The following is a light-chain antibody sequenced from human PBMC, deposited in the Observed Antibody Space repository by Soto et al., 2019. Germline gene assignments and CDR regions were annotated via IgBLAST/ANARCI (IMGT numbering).Light chain of an antibody. Sequence: DIQMTQSPSTLSASLGVRVTITCRASQSISFRLAWFQQKPGKAPNLLIYKGSSLESGVPSRFSGSGSGTEFTLPISILQPDDFATYYCQQYDTYPLTFGQGTKVEV. CDR2: KGS. CDR1: QSISFR. V-gene: IGKV1-5*03. CDR3: QQYDTYPLT. J-gene: IGKJ1*01.